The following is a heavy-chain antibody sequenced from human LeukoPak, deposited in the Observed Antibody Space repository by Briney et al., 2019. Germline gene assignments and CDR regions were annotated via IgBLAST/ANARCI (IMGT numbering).Heavy chain of an antibody. CDR3: ARGAKYYYGSGTFDY. J-gene: IGHJ4*02. CDR2: INHSGST. V-gene: IGHV4-34*01. CDR1: GGSFSGYY. Sequence: SETLSLTCAVYGGSFSGYYWSWIRQPPGKGLEWIGEINHSGSTNYNPSLKSRVTMSVDTSKNQFSLKLSSVTAADTAVYYCARGAKYYYGSGTFDYWGQGTLVTVSS. D-gene: IGHD3-10*01.